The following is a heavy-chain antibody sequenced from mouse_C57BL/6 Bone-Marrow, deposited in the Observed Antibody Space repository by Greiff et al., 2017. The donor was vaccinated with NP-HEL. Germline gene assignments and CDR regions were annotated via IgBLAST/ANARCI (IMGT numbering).Heavy chain of an antibody. Sequence: EVKLVESGEGLVKPGGSLKLSCAASGFTFSSYAMSWVRQTPEKRLEWVAYISSGGDYIYYADTVKGRFTISRDNARNTLYLQMSSLKSEDTAMYYCTSQRIYYGSSHWYFDVWGTGTTVTVSS. CDR3: TSQRIYYGSSHWYFDV. J-gene: IGHJ1*03. CDR1: GFTFSSYA. CDR2: ISSGGDYI. D-gene: IGHD1-1*01. V-gene: IGHV5-9-1*02.